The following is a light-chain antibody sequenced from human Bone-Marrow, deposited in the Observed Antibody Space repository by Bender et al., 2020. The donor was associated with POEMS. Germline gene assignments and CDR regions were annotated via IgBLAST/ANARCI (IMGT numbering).Light chain of an antibody. CDR2: SSH. V-gene: IGLV1-44*01. CDR3: QAFNSSLLAPV. J-gene: IGLJ3*02. CDR1: SSNIGAHA. Sequence: QSVLTQPPSASGTPGQRVTISCSGGSSNIGAHAVNWYQHLPGTAPKLLIYSSHRRPSEVPDRFSGSRSGTSASLAISGLQVEDEADYYCQAFNSSLLAPVFGGGTKLTVL.